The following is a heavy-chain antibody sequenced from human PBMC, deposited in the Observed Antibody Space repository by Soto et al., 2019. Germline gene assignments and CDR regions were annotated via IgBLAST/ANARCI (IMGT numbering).Heavy chain of an antibody. D-gene: IGHD1-1*01. CDR1: GDSVSSNDAT. CDR2: TYYRAKWYN. CDR3: ARDWRPGQGMNV. J-gene: IGHJ6*02. V-gene: IGHV6-1*01. Sequence: SQTLSLTCAISGDSVSSNDATWDWIRQSPSRGLEWLGRTYYRAKWYNDYAVSVESRITINPETSKNQFSLQLNSVTPEDTAVYYCARDWRPGQGMNVWGQGTTVTVSS.